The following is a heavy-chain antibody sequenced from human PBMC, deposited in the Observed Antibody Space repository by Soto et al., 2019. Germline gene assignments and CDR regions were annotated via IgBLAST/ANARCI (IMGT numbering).Heavy chain of an antibody. V-gene: IGHV3-7*01. CDR1: GFTFSSYW. CDR3: GRDAGRRFDY. Sequence: GGALRLSCAASGFTFSSYWMTWARQAPGKGLEWVASMNRDGSEKRYVDSVEGRFTISRDNAKNSLFLQMNSLSPDDTAVYYCGRDAGRRFDYWGQGSLVTVSS. J-gene: IGHJ4*02. CDR2: MNRDGSEK. D-gene: IGHD6-13*01.